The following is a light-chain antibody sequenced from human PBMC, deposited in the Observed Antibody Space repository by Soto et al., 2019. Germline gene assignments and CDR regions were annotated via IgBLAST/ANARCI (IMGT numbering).Light chain of an antibody. CDR3: SSYSGSSTVV. V-gene: IGLV2-14*01. Sequence: QSALTQPASVSGSPGQSITISCTGTSSDVGGYNYVSWYQQHPGEAPKLMIYDVSNRPSGVSNRFSGSKSGNTASLTISGLQAEDEADYYCSSYSGSSTVVFGGGTKVTVL. J-gene: IGLJ2*01. CDR2: DVS. CDR1: SSDVGGYNY.